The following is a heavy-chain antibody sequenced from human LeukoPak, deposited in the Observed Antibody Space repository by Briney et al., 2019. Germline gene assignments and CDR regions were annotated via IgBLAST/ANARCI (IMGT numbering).Heavy chain of an antibody. V-gene: IGHV3-53*01. CDR2: IYSGGST. J-gene: IGHJ3*02. CDR1: GFTVSSNY. Sequence: GGSLRLSCAASGFTVSSNYMSWVRQAPGKGLEWVSVIYSGGSTYYADSVKGRFTISRDNSKNTLYLQMNSLRAEDTAAYYCARGISAIFGVVTGAFDIWGQGTMVTVSS. CDR3: ARGISAIFGVVTGAFDI. D-gene: IGHD3-3*01.